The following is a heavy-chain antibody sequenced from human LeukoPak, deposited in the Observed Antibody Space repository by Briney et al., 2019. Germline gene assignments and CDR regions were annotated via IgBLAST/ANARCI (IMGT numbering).Heavy chain of an antibody. CDR1: GGSISSGGYY. J-gene: IGHJ3*02. V-gene: IGHV4-61*08. D-gene: IGHD3-10*01. Sequence: SQTLSLTCTVSGGSISSGGYYWSWIRQPPGKGLEWIGYIYYSGSTNYNPSLKSRVTISVDTSKNQFSLKLSSVTAADTAVYYCARAPITMVRGVSAFDIWGQGTMVTVSS. CDR3: ARAPITMVRGVSAFDI. CDR2: IYYSGST.